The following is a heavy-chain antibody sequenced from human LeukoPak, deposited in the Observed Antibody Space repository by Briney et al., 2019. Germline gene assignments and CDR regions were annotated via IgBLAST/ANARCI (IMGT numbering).Heavy chain of an antibody. CDR3: ARDHLLPKGDDAFDI. Sequence: PSETLSLTCTVSGGSVSSGSYYWSWIRQPPGKGLEWIGYIYYSGSTNYNPSLKSRVTISVDTSKNQFSLKLSSVTAADTAVYYCARDHLLPKGDDAFDIWGQGTMVTVSS. J-gene: IGHJ3*02. CDR1: GGSVSSGSYY. D-gene: IGHD3-10*01. V-gene: IGHV4-61*01. CDR2: IYYSGST.